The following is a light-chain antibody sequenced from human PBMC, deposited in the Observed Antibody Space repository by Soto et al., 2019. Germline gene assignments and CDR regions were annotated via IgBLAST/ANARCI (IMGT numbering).Light chain of an antibody. CDR2: AAS. CDR3: PQSYSQWT. V-gene: IGKV1-39*01. J-gene: IGKJ1*01. Sequence: DIQMTQSPSSLSASVGDRVTITCRASQSISSYLNWYQQKPGKAPKLLIYAASSLQSGVPSRFSGSGSGTDFTLTISSLQPEDFATYYCPQSYSQWTFGQGTKVEIK. CDR1: QSISSY.